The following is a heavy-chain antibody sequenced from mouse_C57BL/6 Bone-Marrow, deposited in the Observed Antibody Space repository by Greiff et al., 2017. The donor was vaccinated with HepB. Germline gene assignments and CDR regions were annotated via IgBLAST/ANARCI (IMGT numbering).Heavy chain of an antibody. CDR2: IDPNSGGT. CDR1: GYTFTSYW. V-gene: IGHV1-72*01. CDR3: AIGFIYCYGSSYVADYAMDY. Sequence: VQLQQPGAELVKPGASVKLSCKASGYTFTSYWMHWVKQRPGRGLEWIGRIDPNSGGTKYNEKFKSKATLTVDKPSSTAYMQLSSLTSEDSAVYYCAIGFIYCYGSSYVADYAMDYWGQGTSVTVSS. D-gene: IGHD1-1*01. J-gene: IGHJ4*01.